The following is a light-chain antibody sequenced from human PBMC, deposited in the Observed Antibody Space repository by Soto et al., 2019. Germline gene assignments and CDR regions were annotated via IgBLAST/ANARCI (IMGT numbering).Light chain of an antibody. Sequence: EIVLTQSPATLSLSPGERATLSCRASQSVGGDLAWYQQKPGQAPRLLIYGASSRATAIPDRFSGSGSGTDFTLTINRLEPEDFAVYYCQHFGSSLTFGGGTKVDIK. V-gene: IGKV3-20*01. CDR1: QSVGGD. CDR3: QHFGSSLT. J-gene: IGKJ4*01. CDR2: GAS.